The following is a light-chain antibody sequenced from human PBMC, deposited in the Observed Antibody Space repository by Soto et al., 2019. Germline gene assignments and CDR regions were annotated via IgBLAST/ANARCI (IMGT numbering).Light chain of an antibody. CDR1: QSVSSSY. CDR3: QQLGT. CDR2: GAS. J-gene: IGKJ3*01. V-gene: IGKV3-20*01. Sequence: EIVLTQSPGTLSLSPGERATLSCRASQSVSSSYLAWYQQKPGQAPRLLIYGASSRATCIPDRFSGSGSGTDFTLTISRLEPEDFAVYYCQQLGTFGPGTKVDIK.